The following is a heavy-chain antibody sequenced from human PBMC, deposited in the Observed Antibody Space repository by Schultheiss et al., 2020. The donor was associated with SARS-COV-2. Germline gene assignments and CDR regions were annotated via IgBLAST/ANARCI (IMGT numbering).Heavy chain of an antibody. Sequence: GGSLRLSCAASGFTFSSYGMHWVRQAPGKGLEWVAVISYDGSNKYYADSVKGRFTISRDNSKNTLYLQMNSLRAEDTAVYYCAKDTYSYGYFDNWGQGTLVTVSS. J-gene: IGHJ4*02. CDR2: ISYDGSNK. CDR1: GFTFSSYG. V-gene: IGHV3-30*18. D-gene: IGHD5-18*01. CDR3: AKDTYSYGYFDN.